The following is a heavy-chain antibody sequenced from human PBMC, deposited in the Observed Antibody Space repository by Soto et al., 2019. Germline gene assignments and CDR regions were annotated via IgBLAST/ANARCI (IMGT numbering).Heavy chain of an antibody. J-gene: IGHJ3*02. CDR2: INHSGST. D-gene: IGHD3-3*01. V-gene: IGHV4-34*01. CDR1: GGPFSGYY. Sequence: SETLSLTCAVYGGPFSGYYWSWIRQPPGKGLEWIGEINHSGSTNYNPSLKSRVTISVDTSKNQFSLKLSSVTAADTAVYYCARVSGYKRDDAFDIWGQGTMVTVSS. CDR3: ARVSGYKRDDAFDI.